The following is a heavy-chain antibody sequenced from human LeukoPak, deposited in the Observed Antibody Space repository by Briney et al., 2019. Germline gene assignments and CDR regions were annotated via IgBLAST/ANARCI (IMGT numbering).Heavy chain of an antibody. CDR2: IYYSGST. D-gene: IGHD2/OR15-2a*01. CDR3: ARGINDAFDI. V-gene: IGHV4-39*01. J-gene: IGHJ3*02. CDR1: GGSVSSGSYY. Sequence: SETLSLTCTVSGGSVSSGSYYWSWIRQPPGKGLEWIGSIYYSGSTYYNPSLKSRVTISVDTSKNQFSLKLNSVTAADTAVYYCARGINDAFDIWGQGTMVTVSS.